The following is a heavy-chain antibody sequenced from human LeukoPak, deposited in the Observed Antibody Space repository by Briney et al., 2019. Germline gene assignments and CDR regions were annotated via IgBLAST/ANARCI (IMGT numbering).Heavy chain of an antibody. CDR1: GYTFTSYY. V-gene: IGHV1-46*01. CDR2: INPSGGST. CDR3: ARDSVQSTVPAALYFDY. D-gene: IGHD2-2*01. J-gene: IGHJ4*02. Sequence: GASVKVSCKASGYTFTSYYMHWVRQAPGQGLEWMGIINPSGGSTSYAQKFQGRVTMTRDTCTSTVYMELSSLRSEDTAVYYCARDSVQSTVPAALYFDYWGQGTLVTVSS.